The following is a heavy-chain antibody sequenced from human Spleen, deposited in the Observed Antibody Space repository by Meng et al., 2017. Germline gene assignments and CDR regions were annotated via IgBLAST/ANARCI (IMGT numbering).Heavy chain of an antibody. Sequence: ASVKVSCKASGYTFTGYYMHWVRQAPGQGLEWMGIINPSGGSTSYAQKFQGRVTMTRDTPTSTVYMELSSLRSEDTAVYYCAREDTAMVNWFDPWGQGTLVTVSS. V-gene: IGHV1-46*01. CDR1: GYTFTGYY. J-gene: IGHJ5*02. CDR2: INPSGGST. CDR3: AREDTAMVNWFDP. D-gene: IGHD5-18*01.